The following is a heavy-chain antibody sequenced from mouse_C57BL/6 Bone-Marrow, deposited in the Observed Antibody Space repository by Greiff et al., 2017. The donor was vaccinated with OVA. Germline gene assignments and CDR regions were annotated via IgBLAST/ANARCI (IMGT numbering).Heavy chain of an antibody. CDR3: AFYYGPRDV. J-gene: IGHJ1*03. CDR2: IDPEDGET. CDR1: GVNIKDYY. V-gene: IGHV14-2*01. Sequence: VQLQQSGAELVKPGASVKLSCTASGVNIKDYYMHWVKQRTEQGLEWIGRIDPEDGETKYAPKFQGKATITADTSSNTAYLQLSSLTSEDTAVYYCAFYYGPRDVWGTGTTVTVSS. D-gene: IGHD1-2*01.